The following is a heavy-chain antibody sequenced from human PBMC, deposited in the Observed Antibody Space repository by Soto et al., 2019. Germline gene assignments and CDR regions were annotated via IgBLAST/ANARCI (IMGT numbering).Heavy chain of an antibody. Sequence: PGGSLRLSCAASGFTFSSYWMSWVRQAPGKGLEWVANIKQDGSEKYYVDSVKGRFTISRDNAKNSLYPQMNSLRAEDTAVYYCARDREYSYGPIPIDYWGQGTLVTVSS. D-gene: IGHD5-18*01. V-gene: IGHV3-7*01. J-gene: IGHJ4*02. CDR3: ARDREYSYGPIPIDY. CDR1: GFTFSSYW. CDR2: IKQDGSEK.